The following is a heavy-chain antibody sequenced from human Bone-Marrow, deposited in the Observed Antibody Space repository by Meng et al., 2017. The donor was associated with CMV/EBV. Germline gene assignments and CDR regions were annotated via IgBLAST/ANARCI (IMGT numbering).Heavy chain of an antibody. CDR3: ARRITMVRGFDRFDY. CDR2: VYYTGTT. J-gene: IGHJ4*02. D-gene: IGHD3-10*01. Sequence: SETLSLTCSAPYGSINVKNYYWAWIRQSPGKGLEWIGSVYYTGTTFLNSSFKSRVTISVDTSKNQFSLKLSSVTAADTAVYYCARRITMVRGFDRFDYWGQGTLVTVSS. CDR1: YGSINVKNYY. V-gene: IGHV4-39*07.